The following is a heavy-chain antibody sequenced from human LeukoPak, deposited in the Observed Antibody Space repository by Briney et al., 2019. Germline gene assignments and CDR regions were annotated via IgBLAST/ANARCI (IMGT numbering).Heavy chain of an antibody. J-gene: IGHJ4*02. CDR1: GYTFTGYY. D-gene: IGHD3-22*01. CDR2: INPNSGGT. Sequence: ASVKVSCKASGYTFTGYYMHWVRQAPGQGLEWMGWINPNSGGTNYAQKFQGRVTMTRDTSISTAYMELSRLRSDDTAVYYRARETGGTMIVVVITGYFDYWGQGTLVTVSS. V-gene: IGHV1-2*02. CDR3: ARETGGTMIVVVITGYFDY.